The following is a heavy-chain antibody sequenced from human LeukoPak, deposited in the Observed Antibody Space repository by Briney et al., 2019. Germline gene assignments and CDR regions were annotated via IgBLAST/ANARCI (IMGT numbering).Heavy chain of an antibody. CDR1: GYTFTDYY. CDR2: INPNSGGT. CDR3: ARDRDGSYSEYYFDY. V-gene: IGHV1-2*02. D-gene: IGHD1-26*01. Sequence: ASVKVSCKASGYTFTDYYMHWVRQAPGQGLEWMGWINPNSGGTNYAQKFQGRVTMTRDTSISTAYMELSRLRSDDTAVYYCARDRDGSYSEYYFDYWGQGTLVTVSS. J-gene: IGHJ4*02.